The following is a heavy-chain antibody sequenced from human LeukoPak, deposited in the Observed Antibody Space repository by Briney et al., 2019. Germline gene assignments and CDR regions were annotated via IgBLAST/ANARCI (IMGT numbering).Heavy chain of an antibody. D-gene: IGHD5-18*01. J-gene: IGHJ6*02. CDR1: GYSFTSYW. CDR2: IYPGDSDT. Sequence: GESLKISCKGSGYSFTSYWIGWVRQMPGKGLEWMGIIYPGDSDTRYGPSFQGQVTISADKSISTAYLQWSSLKASDTAMYYCARIANVDTAMSPAPGYYYYGMDVWGQGTTVTVSS. V-gene: IGHV5-51*01. CDR3: ARIANVDTAMSPAPGYYYYGMDV.